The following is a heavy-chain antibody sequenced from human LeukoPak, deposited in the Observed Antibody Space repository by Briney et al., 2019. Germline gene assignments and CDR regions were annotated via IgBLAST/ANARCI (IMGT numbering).Heavy chain of an antibody. J-gene: IGHJ3*02. CDR3: TGGGWSTDAFDI. V-gene: IGHV3-23*01. CDR2: ITGSGGST. CDR1: GFTFSNYA. Sequence: GGSLRLSCAASGFTFSNYAMSWVRKAPGKGLEWVSGITGSGGSTNYADSVKGRFTISRDNSKNTLYLQMSSLRAEDTAVYYCTGGGWSTDAFDIWGQGTMVTVSS. D-gene: IGHD6-19*01.